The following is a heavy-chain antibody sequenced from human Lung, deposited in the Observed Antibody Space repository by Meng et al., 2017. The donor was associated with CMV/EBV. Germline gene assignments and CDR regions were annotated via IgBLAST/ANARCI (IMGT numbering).Heavy chain of an antibody. CDR3: AREAAGDYDSSGPVDY. V-gene: IGHV4-34*01. CDR1: GGSFSHNF. J-gene: IGHJ4*02. D-gene: IGHD3-22*01. CDR2: VNHRGSG. Sequence: GSLRLXXAVSGGSFSHNFWSWIRQPPGKGLEWIGEVNHRGSGNYNPSLMSRVTISVDTSKKQCSLKMSSVTAADTAVYYCAREAAGDYDSSGPVDYWGQRALVTVSS.